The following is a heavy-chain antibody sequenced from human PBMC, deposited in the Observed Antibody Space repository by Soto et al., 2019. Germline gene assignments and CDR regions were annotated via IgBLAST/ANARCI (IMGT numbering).Heavy chain of an antibody. V-gene: IGHV3-23*01. CDR2: IGTSYGST. CDR3: ARSRSGAVADSFDF. D-gene: IGHD3-10*01. Sequence: PGGSLRLSCAASGFAFSSYAMSWVRQAPGKGLEWVSAIGTSYGSTYYAASVKGRFTISRDNSKNILYLQMNSLRDEDTAVYYCARSRSGAVADSFDFWGQGTLVTVSS. CDR1: GFAFSSYA. J-gene: IGHJ4*02.